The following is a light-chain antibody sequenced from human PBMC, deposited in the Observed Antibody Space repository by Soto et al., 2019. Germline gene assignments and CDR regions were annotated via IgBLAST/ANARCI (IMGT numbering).Light chain of an antibody. CDR3: QQYGNSLWT. CDR1: QSVSSN. V-gene: IGKV3-15*01. CDR2: GAS. J-gene: IGKJ1*01. Sequence: EIVMTQSPATLSVSPGERATLSCRASQSVSSNLAWYQQKPGQAPSLLIYGASTRATGTPARFSGSGSGTEFTLTISSLQSEDFAVYYCQQYGNSLWTFGQGTKVDIK.